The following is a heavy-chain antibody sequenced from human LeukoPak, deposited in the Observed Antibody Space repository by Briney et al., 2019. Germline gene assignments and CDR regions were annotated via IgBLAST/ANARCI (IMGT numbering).Heavy chain of an antibody. CDR1: GFTLDDYA. V-gene: IGHV3-9*01. J-gene: IGHJ4*02. CDR3: AKGLAVADPYYFDY. Sequence: SLRLSCAASGFTLDDYAMHWVRQAPGKGLEWVSGISWNSGSIGYADSVKGRFTISRDNAKNSLYLQMNSLRAEDTALYYCAKGLAVADPYYFDYWGQGTLVTVSS. D-gene: IGHD6-19*01. CDR2: ISWNSGSI.